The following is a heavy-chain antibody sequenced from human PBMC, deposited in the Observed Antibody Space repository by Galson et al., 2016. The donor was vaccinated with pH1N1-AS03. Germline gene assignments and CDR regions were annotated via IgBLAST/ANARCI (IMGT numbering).Heavy chain of an antibody. CDR3: ARGRGYGQYYFDY. CDR1: GFTFSGYG. Sequence: SLRLSCAVSGFTFSGYGMHWVRQAPGKGLEWVAVIWYDGSNKYYADSVKGRFTISRDNTKNTLYLQMNSLRVEDTAVYFCARGRGYGQYYFDYWGQGTLVTVSS. V-gene: IGHV3-33*08. CDR2: IWYDGSNK. J-gene: IGHJ4*02. D-gene: IGHD3-10*01.